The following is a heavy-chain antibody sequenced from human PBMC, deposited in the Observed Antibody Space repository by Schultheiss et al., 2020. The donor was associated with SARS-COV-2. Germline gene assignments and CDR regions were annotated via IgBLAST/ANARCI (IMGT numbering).Heavy chain of an antibody. CDR2: IYSGGST. J-gene: IGHJ6*03. V-gene: IGHV3-23*03. CDR1: GFTFSSYA. CDR3: ARDRGSSTEIGVYYYYMDV. Sequence: GGSLRLSCAASGFTFSSYAMSWVRQTPGKGLEWVSDIYSGGSTYYADSVKGRFTISRDNSKNTLYLQMNSLRAEDTAVYYCARDRGSSTEIGVYYYYMDVWGKGTTVTVSS. D-gene: IGHD2-2*01.